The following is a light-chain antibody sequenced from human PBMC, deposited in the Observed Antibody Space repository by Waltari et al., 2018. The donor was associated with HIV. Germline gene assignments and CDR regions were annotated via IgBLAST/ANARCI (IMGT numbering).Light chain of an antibody. V-gene: IGLV2-11*01. CDR2: GAT. J-gene: IGLJ1*01. CDR3: CSYAGSSYV. Sequence: QSALTQPRSVSGSPGQSVTISCTGTSSDVGAYNYVSWYQQTPGKTPKLMIYGATKRPSVVPDRFSGPKSGNTSSLTISGLQAEDEADYSCCSYAGSSYVFGTGTNVTVL. CDR1: SSDVGAYNY.